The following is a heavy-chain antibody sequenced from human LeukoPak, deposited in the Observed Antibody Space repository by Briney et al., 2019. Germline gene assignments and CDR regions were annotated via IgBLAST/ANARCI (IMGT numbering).Heavy chain of an antibody. D-gene: IGHD5-18*01. CDR3: AREGYSYGYDAFDI. Sequence: GGSLRLSCAASGFTVSSNYMSWVRQAPGKGLEWVSVIYSGGRTYYAESVKGRFTISRDNSRNTLYLQMNSLRAEDTAVYYCAREGYSYGYDAFDIWGQGTMVTVSS. J-gene: IGHJ3*02. CDR1: GFTVSSNY. CDR2: IYSGGRT. V-gene: IGHV3-66*01.